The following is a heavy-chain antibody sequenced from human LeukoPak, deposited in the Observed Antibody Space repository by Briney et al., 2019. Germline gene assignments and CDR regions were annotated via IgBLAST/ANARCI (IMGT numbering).Heavy chain of an antibody. CDR2: ISGSGDNT. V-gene: IGHV3-23*01. CDR3: AKGYKIVVVTAFPPDN. J-gene: IGHJ3*02. CDR1: GFNFSTYA. D-gene: IGHD2-21*02. Sequence: GGSLRLSCAASGFNFSTYAMTWVRQAPGKGLEWVSSISGSGDNTFFADSVKGRFTISRDNSKNTLYLQMNSLRAGDTAVYYCAKGYKIVVVTAFPPDNWGQGTMVTVSS.